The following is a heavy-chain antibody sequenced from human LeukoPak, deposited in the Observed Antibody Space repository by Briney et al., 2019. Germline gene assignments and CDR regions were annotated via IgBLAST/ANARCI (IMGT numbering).Heavy chain of an antibody. D-gene: IGHD3-3*01. CDR2: IYHSGST. Sequence: SETLSLTCAVSGGSISSGGYSWRWIRQPPGKGLEWIGYIYHSGSTYYNSSLKSRVTISVDRSKNQFSLKLSSVTAADTAVYYCARARRITIFGVVTTGGWFDPWGQGTLVTVSS. J-gene: IGHJ5*02. CDR3: ARARRITIFGVVTTGGWFDP. CDR1: GGSISSGGYS. V-gene: IGHV4-30-2*01.